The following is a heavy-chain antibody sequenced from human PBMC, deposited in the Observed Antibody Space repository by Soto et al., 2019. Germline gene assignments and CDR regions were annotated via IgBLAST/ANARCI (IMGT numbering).Heavy chain of an antibody. J-gene: IGHJ6*02. Sequence: VQLVESGGRSVQPGGSLRLSCSASGFLFSSYTMNWVRQAPGKGLEWVAYISTSSSTIYYADRVKGRFTISRDNDRNSVHLQMNSLRDEDTAIYYCARMLRGMDVWGHGTAVTVSS. CDR3: ARMLRGMDV. CDR2: ISTSSSTI. CDR1: GFLFSSYT. V-gene: IGHV3-48*02. D-gene: IGHD2-8*01.